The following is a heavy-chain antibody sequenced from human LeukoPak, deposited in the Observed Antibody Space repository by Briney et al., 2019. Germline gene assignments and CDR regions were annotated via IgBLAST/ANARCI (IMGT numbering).Heavy chain of an antibody. D-gene: IGHD3-10*01. V-gene: IGHV4-59*01. CDR3: ARVGSERRSRYFDY. J-gene: IGHJ4*02. CDR1: GGSISTYY. Sequence: PSETLSLTCTVSGGSISTYYWSWIRQPPGKGLEWIGYIYYSGSTNYNPSLKSRGTISVDTSKNQFSLKLRSATAADTAVYYCARVGSERRSRYFDYWGQGTLVTVSS. CDR2: IYYSGST.